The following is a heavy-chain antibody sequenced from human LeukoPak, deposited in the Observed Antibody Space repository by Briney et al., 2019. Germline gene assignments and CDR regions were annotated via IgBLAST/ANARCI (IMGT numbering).Heavy chain of an antibody. CDR3: AKDGGLWVSAHWGDS. Sequence: GGSLRLSCAASGFPFNIYWMSWVRQAPGKGLEWVSTITTSDGNTYYADSVKGRFTVSRDNSKNTLYLQMNSLRAEDTAVYYCAKDGGLWVSAHWGDSWGRGTLVTVSS. J-gene: IGHJ4*02. D-gene: IGHD7-27*01. CDR1: GFPFNIYW. V-gene: IGHV3-23*01. CDR2: ITTSDGNT.